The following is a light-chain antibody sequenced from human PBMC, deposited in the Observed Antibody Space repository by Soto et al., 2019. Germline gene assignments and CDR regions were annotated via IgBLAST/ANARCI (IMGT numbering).Light chain of an antibody. Sequence: AIQLTQSPSSLSASVGDRVTITCRASQGISSALAWYQQKPGKAPKLLIYDASSLESGVPSRFSGSGSGTDFTLTISSLQPEDFATYYCQQSYSTPTWTFGQGTKVEIK. CDR2: DAS. CDR1: QGISSA. V-gene: IGKV1-13*02. J-gene: IGKJ1*01. CDR3: QQSYSTPTWT.